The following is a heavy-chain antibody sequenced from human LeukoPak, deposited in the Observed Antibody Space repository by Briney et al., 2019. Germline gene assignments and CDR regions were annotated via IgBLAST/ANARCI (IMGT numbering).Heavy chain of an antibody. V-gene: IGHV3-21*01. CDR2: ISSGSSYI. CDR3: ARDLGGYSRPY. J-gene: IGHJ4*02. CDR1: GFTFSSYS. D-gene: IGHD5-18*01. Sequence: GGSLRLSCAASGFTFSSYSMNWVRQAPGKGLEWVSSISSGSSYIYYADSVKGRFTISRDNAKNSLYLQMNSLRAEDTAVYYCARDLGGYSRPYWGQGTLVTVSS.